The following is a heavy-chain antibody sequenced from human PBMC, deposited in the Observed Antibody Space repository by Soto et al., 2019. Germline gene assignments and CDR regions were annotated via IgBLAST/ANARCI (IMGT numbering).Heavy chain of an antibody. Sequence: SVKVSCKASGGTFSSYAISWVRQAPGQGLEWMGGIIPIFGTANYAQKFQGRVTITADESTSTAYMELSSLRSEDTAVYYCARDQAYGDYDRSIRADYYYYYGMDVWGQGTTVTVSS. V-gene: IGHV1-69*13. J-gene: IGHJ6*02. CDR1: GGTFSSYA. D-gene: IGHD4-17*01. CDR2: IIPIFGTA. CDR3: ARDQAYGDYDRSIRADYYYYYGMDV.